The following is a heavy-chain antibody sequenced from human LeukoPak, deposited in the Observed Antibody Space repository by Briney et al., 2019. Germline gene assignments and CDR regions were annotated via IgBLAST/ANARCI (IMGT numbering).Heavy chain of an antibody. J-gene: IGHJ6*03. D-gene: IGHD3-10*01. Sequence: SETLSLTCTVSGYSISTGYYWGWIRQPPGKGLEWIGNIYYSGSTYYNPSLKSRVTISLDTSKNQFSLKLSSVTAADTAVYYCASVRRGFGESSKYYAYYYMGVWGKGTTVTISS. CDR2: IYYSGST. CDR1: GYSISTGYY. CDR3: ASVRRGFGESSKYYAYYYMGV. V-gene: IGHV4-38-2*02.